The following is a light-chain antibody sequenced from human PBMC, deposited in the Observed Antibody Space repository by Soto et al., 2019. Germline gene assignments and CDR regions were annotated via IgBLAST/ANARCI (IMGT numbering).Light chain of an antibody. J-gene: IGLJ2*01. CDR1: SDINVGKNN. CDR3: MIWPSNAYVV. Sequence: QAVLTQPPSSSASPGESARLTCTLPSDINVGKNNIFWYQQKSGSPPRYLLYYYSDSDKGQGSGVPSRFSGSKDASANTGILLISGLQSEDEADYYCMIWPSNAYVVFGGGTKLTVL. CDR2: YYSDSDK. V-gene: IGLV5-37*01.